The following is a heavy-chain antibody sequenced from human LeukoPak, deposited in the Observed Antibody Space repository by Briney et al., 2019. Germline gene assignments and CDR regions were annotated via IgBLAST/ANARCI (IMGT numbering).Heavy chain of an antibody. CDR1: GFTFSSYA. D-gene: IGHD3-3*01. Sequence: PGGSLRLSCAASGFTFSSYAMSWVRQAPGKGLEWVLAISGSGGSTYYADSVRGRFTISRDNSKNTLYLQMNSLRAEDTAVYYCAKDHIRFLEWLSPFDYWGQGTLVTVSS. CDR3: AKDHIRFLEWLSPFDY. V-gene: IGHV3-23*01. J-gene: IGHJ4*02. CDR2: ISGSGGST.